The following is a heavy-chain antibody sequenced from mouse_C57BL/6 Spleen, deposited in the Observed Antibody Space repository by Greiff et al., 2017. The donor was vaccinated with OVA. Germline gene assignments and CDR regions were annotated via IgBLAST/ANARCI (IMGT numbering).Heavy chain of an antibody. CDR1: GFTFSDYG. J-gene: IGHJ1*03. D-gene: IGHD1-1*01. Sequence: EVMLVESGGGLVKPGGSLKLSCAASGFTFSDYGMHWVRQAPEKGLEWVAYISSGSSTIYYADTVKGRFTISRDNAKNTLVLQMTSLRSEDTAMYYCARENYYGSSYDRYFDVWGTGTTVTVSS. V-gene: IGHV5-17*01. CDR2: ISSGSSTI. CDR3: ARENYYGSSYDRYFDV.